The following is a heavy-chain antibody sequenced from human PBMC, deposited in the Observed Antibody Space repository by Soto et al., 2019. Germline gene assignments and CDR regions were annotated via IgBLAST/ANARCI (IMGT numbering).Heavy chain of an antibody. CDR1: GFTFSSYG. J-gene: IGHJ6*02. CDR2: ISYDGSNK. D-gene: IGHD3-10*01. V-gene: IGHV3-30*18. CDR3: AKDISGRGSGSYYVYYYYGMDV. Sequence: QVQLVESGGGVVQPGRSLRLSCAASGFTFSSYGMHWVRQAPGKGLEWVAVISYDGSNKYYADSVKGRFTISRDNSKNTLYLQMNSLRAEETAVYYCAKDISGRGSGSYYVYYYYGMDVWGQGTTVTVSS.